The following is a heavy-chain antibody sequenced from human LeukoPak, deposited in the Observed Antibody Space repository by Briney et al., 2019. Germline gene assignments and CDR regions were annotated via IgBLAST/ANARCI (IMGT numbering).Heavy chain of an antibody. Sequence: PGGSLRLSCAASGFTFSTYAIRWVRQAPGKGLEWVSAISGSGGSTYYADSVKGRITISRDNSKNTLYLQMNSLRAEDTAVYYCASSSDIVGAQIDYWGQGTLVTVSS. CDR3: ASSSDIVGAQIDY. CDR2: ISGSGGST. D-gene: IGHD1-26*01. J-gene: IGHJ4*02. V-gene: IGHV3-23*01. CDR1: GFTFSTYA.